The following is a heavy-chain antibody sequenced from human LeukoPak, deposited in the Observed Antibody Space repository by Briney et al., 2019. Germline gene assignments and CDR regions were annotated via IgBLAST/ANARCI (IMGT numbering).Heavy chain of an antibody. V-gene: IGHV4-4*07. CDR3: ARSANRAYYYGSDYYYYYYMDV. J-gene: IGHJ6*03. Sequence: SETLSLTCTVSGGSISSYYWSWIRQPAGKGLEWIGRIYTSGSTNYNPSLKSRVTMSVDTSKNQFSLKLSSVTAADTAVYYCARSANRAYYYGSDYYYYYYMDVWGKGTTVTISS. CDR1: GGSISSYY. CDR2: IYTSGST. D-gene: IGHD3-10*01.